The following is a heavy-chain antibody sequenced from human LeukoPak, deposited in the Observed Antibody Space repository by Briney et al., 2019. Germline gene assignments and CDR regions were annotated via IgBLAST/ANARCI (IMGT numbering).Heavy chain of an antibody. Sequence: GGSLRLSCSASGFTFSTNSMHWVRQAPGKGLEFVSAITSNGGSTYYADSVKGRFTISRDNSKNTLYLELNSLRVEDTATFYCAKGQELDDGVFDSWGQGTMVTVSS. CDR2: ITSNGGST. V-gene: IGHV3-64*04. CDR1: GFTFSTNS. J-gene: IGHJ4*02. CDR3: AKGQELDDGVFDS. D-gene: IGHD1-1*01.